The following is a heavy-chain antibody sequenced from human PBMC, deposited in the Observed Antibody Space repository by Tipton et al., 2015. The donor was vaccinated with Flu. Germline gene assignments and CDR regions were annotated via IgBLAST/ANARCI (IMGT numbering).Heavy chain of an antibody. CDR3: ARDPVWSGDRRGMDV. J-gene: IGHJ6*02. CDR1: GGSLTNYY. CDR2: IYYSGTT. V-gene: IGHV4-59*01. D-gene: IGHD7-27*01. Sequence: TLSLTCTVSGGSLTNYYWNWIRQPPGKRLEWIGYIYYSGTTSYNPSLKGRITISIDTSRNQFSLMLSSVTAADTAVYYCARDPVWSGDRRGMDVWGQGTTVTVSS.